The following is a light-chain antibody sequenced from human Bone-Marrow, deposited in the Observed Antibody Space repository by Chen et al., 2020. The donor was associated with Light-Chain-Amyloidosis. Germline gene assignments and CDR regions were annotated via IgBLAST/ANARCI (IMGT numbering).Light chain of an antibody. V-gene: IGKV1-5*03. CDR1: QSISSW. Sequence: DIQMTQSPSTLSASVGDRVTITCRASQSISSWLAWYQQKPGKAPKLLIYKASTLESGVPSRFSGSGSGTDSTLTISGLQPDDFATYYCQQFINYSFGQGTKVEIK. J-gene: IGKJ1*01. CDR2: KAS. CDR3: QQFINYS.